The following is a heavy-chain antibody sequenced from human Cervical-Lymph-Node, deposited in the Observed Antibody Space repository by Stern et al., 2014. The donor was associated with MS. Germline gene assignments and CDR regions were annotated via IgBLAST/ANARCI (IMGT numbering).Heavy chain of an antibody. CDR3: TRAVGGVGRE. Sequence: VQLVESGPEVKKPGASVMVSCKTSGYTFTNYYIHWVRQAPGQGLEWMGLINPNGSVTASAQKFQGRFTMTRDTSTTTVYIRLITLTSEDTAMYSCTRAVGGVGREWGQGTLVFVSS. CDR1: GYTFTNYY. J-gene: IGHJ4*02. D-gene: IGHD3-16*01. V-gene: IGHV1-46*01. CDR2: INPNGSVT.